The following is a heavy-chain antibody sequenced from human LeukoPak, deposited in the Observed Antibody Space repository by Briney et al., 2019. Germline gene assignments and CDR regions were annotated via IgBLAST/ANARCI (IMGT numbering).Heavy chain of an antibody. J-gene: IGHJ4*02. CDR3: ARAGIAEYYFDY. CDR1: GGSISSYY. Sequence: SETLSLTCTVSGGSISSYYGSWIRQPPGKGLDWIGYIYYSGSTNYNPSLKSRVTISVDTSKNQFSLKLSSVTAADTAVYYCARAGIAEYYFDYWGQGTLVTVSS. CDR2: IYYSGST. V-gene: IGHV4-59*01. D-gene: IGHD6-13*01.